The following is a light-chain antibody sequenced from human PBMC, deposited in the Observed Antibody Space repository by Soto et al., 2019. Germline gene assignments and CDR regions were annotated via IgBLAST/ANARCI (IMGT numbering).Light chain of an antibody. CDR3: LQFNTFPWT. J-gene: IGKJ1*01. CDR1: QSVSNNY. Sequence: EIVLTQSPGTLSLSPGERATLSCRASQSVSNNYLAWYQQEPGQAPRLLIYGASNRATGIPDRFSGSGSGTDFTLTISRLEPEDFATYYCLQFNTFPWTFGQGTKVDIK. V-gene: IGKV3-20*01. CDR2: GAS.